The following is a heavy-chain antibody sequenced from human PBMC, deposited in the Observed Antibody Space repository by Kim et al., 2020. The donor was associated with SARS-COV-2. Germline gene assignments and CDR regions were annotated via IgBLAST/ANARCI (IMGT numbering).Heavy chain of an antibody. CDR1: GFTFSSYG. CDR2: IWYDGSNK. V-gene: IGHV3-33*01. CDR3: ARERCSGGSCYSFYYYGMDV. Sequence: GGSLRLSCAASGFTFSSYGMHWVRQAPGKGLEWVAVIWYDGSNKYYPDSVKGRFTISRDNSKNTLYLQMNSLRAEDTAVYYCARERCSGGSCYSFYYYGMDVWGQGTTVTVSS. D-gene: IGHD2-15*01. J-gene: IGHJ6*02.